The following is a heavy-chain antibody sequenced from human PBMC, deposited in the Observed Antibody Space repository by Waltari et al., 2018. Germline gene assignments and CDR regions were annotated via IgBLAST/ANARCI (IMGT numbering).Heavy chain of an antibody. V-gene: IGHV5-51*01. D-gene: IGHD6-19*01. CDR3: ARRIAVAGTTGYWYLDL. CDR2: TSPGDSDT. Sequence: EVQLVQSGAEVKKPGESLKRSCKGSGYSFTTYWIGWVRQVPGKGLEWMGITSPGDSDTRYSPSFQGQVTISADKSISTAYLQWSSLKASDTAMYYCARRIAVAGTTGYWYLDLWGRGTLVTVSS. J-gene: IGHJ2*01. CDR1: GYSFTTYW.